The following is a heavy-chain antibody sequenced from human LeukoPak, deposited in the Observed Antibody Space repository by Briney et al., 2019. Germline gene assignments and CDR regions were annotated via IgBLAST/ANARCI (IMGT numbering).Heavy chain of an antibody. CDR2: ISSSGSST. D-gene: IGHD3-10*01. CDR3: ARGKGGSGFLNWFDP. CDR1: GFTFSTYA. Sequence: GGSLRLSCVASGFTFSTYAMSWVRQAPGKGLEWVSVISSSGSSTYYADSVKGRFTISRDNLKNTLYLQMNSLRAEDTAVYYCARGKGGSGFLNWFDPWGQGTLVTVSS. J-gene: IGHJ5*02. V-gene: IGHV3-23*01.